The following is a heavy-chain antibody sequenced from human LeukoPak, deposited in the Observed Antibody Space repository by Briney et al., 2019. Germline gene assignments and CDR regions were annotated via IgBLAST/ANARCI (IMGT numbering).Heavy chain of an antibody. D-gene: IGHD3-10*01. J-gene: IGHJ4*02. Sequence: SETLSLTCTVSGGSISTYYWSWIRQPPGKGLEWIGYIYYSGSTKYNPSLKSRVTMSVDTSKNQFSLKLSSVTAADTAVYYCARDPDASGAGYWGQGTLVTVSS. CDR1: GGSISTYY. CDR3: ARDPDASGAGY. V-gene: IGHV4-59*01. CDR2: IYYSGST.